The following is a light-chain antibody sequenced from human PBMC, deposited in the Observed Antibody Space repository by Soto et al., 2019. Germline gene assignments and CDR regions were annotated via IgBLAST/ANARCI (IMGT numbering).Light chain of an antibody. Sequence: DIQIAQSPSTLSGSVGDRVTITCRASQTISSWLAWYQQKTGKAPKLLIYKASTLTSGVPSRFRGSGSGTEFTLTISSLQPDDFETYYCQHYNSYSEAFGQGTKVDIK. CDR1: QTISSW. V-gene: IGKV1-5*03. CDR2: KAS. CDR3: QHYNSYSEA. J-gene: IGKJ1*01.